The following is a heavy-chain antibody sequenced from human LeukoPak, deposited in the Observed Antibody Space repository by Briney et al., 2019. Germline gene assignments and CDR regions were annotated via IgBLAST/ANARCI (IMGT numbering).Heavy chain of an antibody. CDR2: IYYSGDT. CDR3: AREGAAAGTPRAFDL. CDR1: GGSISSYY. J-gene: IGHJ3*01. Sequence: SETLSLTCTVSGGSISSYYWSWIRQPPGKGLEWIGYIYYSGDTYYNPSLKSRLTMSVDTSKSQFSLMLRSLTAADTAVSYCAREGAAAGTPRAFDLWGQGTMVTVSS. V-gene: IGHV4-59*12. D-gene: IGHD6-25*01.